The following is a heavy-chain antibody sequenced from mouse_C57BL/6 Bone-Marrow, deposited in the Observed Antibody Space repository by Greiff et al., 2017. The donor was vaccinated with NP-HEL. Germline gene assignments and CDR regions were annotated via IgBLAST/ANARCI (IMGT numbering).Heavy chain of an antibody. Sequence: DVMLVESGGGLVQPGESLKLSCESNEYEFPSHDMSWVRKTPEKRLALVAAINSDGGSTYYPDPMERRFIISRDNTKKTLYLQMSSLRSEDTALYYCARSFNWDQNYWGQGTTLTVSS. CDR3: ARSFNWDQNY. J-gene: IGHJ2*01. CDR2: INSDGGST. D-gene: IGHD4-1*01. CDR1: EYEFPSHD. V-gene: IGHV5-2*01.